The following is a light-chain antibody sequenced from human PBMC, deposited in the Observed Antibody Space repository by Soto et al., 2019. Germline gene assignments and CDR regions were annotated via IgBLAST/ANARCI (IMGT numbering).Light chain of an antibody. Sequence: QSVLTQPASVSGSPGQSTTISCTGTRSDIGAYNFVSWYQQHPGEVPKLILYDVNVRPSGVSNRFSGSKSGNTASLTISGLQAEDEADSYCTSWTTSTTMIFGGGTKVTVL. CDR2: DVN. V-gene: IGLV2-14*03. CDR1: RSDIGAYNF. CDR3: TSWTTSTTMI. J-gene: IGLJ2*01.